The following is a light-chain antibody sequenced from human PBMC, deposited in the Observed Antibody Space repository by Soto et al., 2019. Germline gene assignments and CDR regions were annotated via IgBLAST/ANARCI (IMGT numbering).Light chain of an antibody. V-gene: IGKV1-5*03. CDR1: QSVSRS. CDR2: KAS. CDR3: QQYNVFSPYT. J-gene: IGKJ2*01. Sequence: DIQMTQSPSILSASVGDRVTITCRASQSVSRSLAWYQQKPGKAPTLLIYKASTLSRGVPSRFSGGGFGTEFTLTINSLQPDDFATSYCQQYNVFSPYTFGQGTKLEI.